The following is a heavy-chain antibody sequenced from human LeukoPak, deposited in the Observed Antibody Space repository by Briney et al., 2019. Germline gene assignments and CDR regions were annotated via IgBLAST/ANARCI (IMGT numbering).Heavy chain of an antibody. V-gene: IGHV4-59*02. J-gene: IGHJ6*03. CDR3: ARWYCVSNTCYHMDV. CDR2: IYYTGST. CDR1: GGSVNSYY. Sequence: SETRSLTCTVSGGSVNSYYWSWIRQPPGEGLEWIGYIYYTGSTKYNPSLKSRVTMSVDTSKNQLSLKVSSVTAADTAVYYCARWYCVSNTCYHMDVWGKGTTVTVSS. D-gene: IGHD2-2*01.